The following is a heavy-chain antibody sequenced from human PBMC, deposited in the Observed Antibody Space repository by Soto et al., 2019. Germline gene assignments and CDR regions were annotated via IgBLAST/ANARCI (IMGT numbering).Heavy chain of an antibody. V-gene: IGHV1-69*13. CDR1: GGTFSSYA. CDR3: ARGGDGYNYWFDP. Sequence: ASVKVSCKASGGTFSSYAISWVRQAPGRGLEWMGGIIPIFGTANYAQKFQGRVTITADESTSTAYMELSSLRSEDTAVYYCARGGDGYNYWFDPWGQGTLVTVSS. J-gene: IGHJ5*02. D-gene: IGHD5-12*01. CDR2: IIPIFGTA.